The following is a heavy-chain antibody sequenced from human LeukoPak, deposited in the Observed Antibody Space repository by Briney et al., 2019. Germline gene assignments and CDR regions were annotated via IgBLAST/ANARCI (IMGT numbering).Heavy chain of an antibody. CDR3: AKSEGTYYGSGSYSNT. CDR2: ISYDGSNK. Sequence: GGSLRLSCAASGFTFSSYAMHWVRQAPGKGLEWVAVISYDGSNKYYADSVKGRFTISRDNSKNTLYLQMNSLRTEDTAVYYCAKSEGTYYGSGSYSNTWGQGTLVTVSS. V-gene: IGHV3-30-3*02. J-gene: IGHJ5*02. D-gene: IGHD3-10*01. CDR1: GFTFSSYA.